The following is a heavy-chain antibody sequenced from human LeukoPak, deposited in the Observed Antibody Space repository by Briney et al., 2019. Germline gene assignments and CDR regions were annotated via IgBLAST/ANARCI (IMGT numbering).Heavy chain of an antibody. CDR3: AREGDYYDSSGYYYEVGGVFDY. CDR1: GGTFSSYA. D-gene: IGHD3-22*01. V-gene: IGHV1-69*04. J-gene: IGHJ4*02. Sequence: GASVKVSCKASGGTFSSYAISWVRQAPGQGLEWMGRIIPILGIANYAQKFQGRVTITADKSTSTAYMELSSLRSEDTAVYYCAREGDYYDSSGYYYEVGGVFDYWGQGTLVTVSS. CDR2: IIPILGIA.